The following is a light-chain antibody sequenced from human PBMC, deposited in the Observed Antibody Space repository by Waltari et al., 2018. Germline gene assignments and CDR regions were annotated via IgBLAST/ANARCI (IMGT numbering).Light chain of an antibody. V-gene: IGLV2-8*01. Sequence: QSALTQPPPASGSPGQSVTIPCTGTSSAVGGYNYVSWYQHHPGKAPKHMIYEVSKRPSGVPDRFSGSKSGNTASLTVSGLQTEDEADYYCSSYAGNHVVFGGGTKLTVL. CDR2: EVS. CDR3: SSYAGNHVV. J-gene: IGLJ2*01. CDR1: SSAVGGYNY.